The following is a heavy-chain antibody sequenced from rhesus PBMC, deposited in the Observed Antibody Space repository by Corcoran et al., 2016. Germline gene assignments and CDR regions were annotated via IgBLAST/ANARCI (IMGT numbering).Heavy chain of an antibody. D-gene: IGHD2-15*01. CDR3: AQEEYCRI. Sequence: QVQLQESGPGLVKPSATLSLTCAVSGGSISSGYYYWSWIRQPPGKGLEWIGYITYTGSSSCNPSIKTRVADSRGPCKTQFARRLSAVTAADTAVYCCAQEEYCRIWGRGVLVTVAS. CDR2: ITYTGSS. V-gene: IGHV4-122*02. J-gene: IGHJ4*01. CDR1: GGSISSGYYY.